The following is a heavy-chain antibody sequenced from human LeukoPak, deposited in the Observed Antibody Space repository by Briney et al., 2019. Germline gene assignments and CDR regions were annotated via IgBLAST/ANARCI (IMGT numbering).Heavy chain of an antibody. CDR2: IYYSGST. J-gene: IGHJ4*02. D-gene: IGHD2-8*01. CDR3: ARRVNYGTYFDY. CDR1: GGSISSSSYY. Sequence: SETLSLTCTVSGGSISSSSYYWGWIRQAPGQGLEWIGSIYYSGSTYYNPSLKSRVTISVDTSKNQFSLNLSSVTAADTAVYYCARRVNYGTYFDYWGQGTLVTVSS. V-gene: IGHV4-39*01.